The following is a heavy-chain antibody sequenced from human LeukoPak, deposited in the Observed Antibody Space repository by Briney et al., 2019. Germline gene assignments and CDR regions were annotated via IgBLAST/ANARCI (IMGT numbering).Heavy chain of an antibody. CDR1: GYSISSGYY. CDR2: IYHSGST. D-gene: IGHD3-22*01. V-gene: IGHV4-38-2*02. Sequence: SETLSLTCTVSGYSISSGYYWGWIRQPPGKGLEWIGSIYHSGSTYYNPSLKSRVTISVDTSKNQFSLKLSSVTAADTAVYYCARDHPYDSSGYCPLTAFDPWGQGTLVTVSS. J-gene: IGHJ5*02. CDR3: ARDHPYDSSGYCPLTAFDP.